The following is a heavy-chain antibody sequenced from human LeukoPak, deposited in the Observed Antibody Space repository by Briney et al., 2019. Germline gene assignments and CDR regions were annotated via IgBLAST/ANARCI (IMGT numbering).Heavy chain of an antibody. V-gene: IGHV4-34*01. CDR2: INHSGST. D-gene: IGHD6-13*01. Sequence: SETLSLTCAVYGGSFSGYYWSWIRQPPGKGLEWIGEINHSGSTNYNPSLKSRVTISVDTSKYQFSLKLSSVTAADTAVYYCARGGLGRGSSWYWIWFDPWGQGTLVTVSS. J-gene: IGHJ5*02. CDR3: ARGGLGRGSSWYWIWFDP. CDR1: GGSFSGYY.